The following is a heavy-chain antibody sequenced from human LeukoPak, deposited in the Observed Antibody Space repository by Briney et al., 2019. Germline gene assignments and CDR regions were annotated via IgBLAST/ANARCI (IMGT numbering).Heavy chain of an antibody. J-gene: IGHJ4*02. V-gene: IGHV1-3*01. D-gene: IGHD6-13*01. Sequence: GASVKVSCKASGYTFTSYAMHWVRQAPGQRLEWMGWINAGNGNTKYSQKFQGRVTITRDTCASTAYMELSSLRSEDTAVYYCARPKEMYSSSWLGYWGQGTLVTVSS. CDR3: ARPKEMYSSSWLGY. CDR1: GYTFTSYA. CDR2: INAGNGNT.